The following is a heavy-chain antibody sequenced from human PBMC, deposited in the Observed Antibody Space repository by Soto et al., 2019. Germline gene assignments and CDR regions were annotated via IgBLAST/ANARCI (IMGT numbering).Heavy chain of an antibody. CDR2: IESKIDGGTT. V-gene: IGHV3-15*04. Sequence: EVQLVESGGGLVKPGGSLRLSCAASGFTFSNAWMSWVRQAPGKGLEWVGRIESKIDGGTTDYAAPVKGRFTISRDDSENTLYLQMNSLKTEDTAVYYCTTDLPFTFGGVIAYWGQGTMVTVSS. D-gene: IGHD3-16*02. CDR3: TTDLPFTFGGVIAY. J-gene: IGHJ4*02. CDR1: GFTFSNAW.